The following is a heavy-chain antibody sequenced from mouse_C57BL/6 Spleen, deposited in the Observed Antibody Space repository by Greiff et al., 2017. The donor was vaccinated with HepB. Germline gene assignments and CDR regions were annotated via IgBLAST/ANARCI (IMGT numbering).Heavy chain of an antibody. V-gene: IGHV1-69*01. CDR1: GYTFTSYW. J-gene: IGHJ2*01. CDR2: IDPSDSYT. D-gene: IGHD2-5*01. CDR3: ARSGAYSNLDY. Sequence: QVQLQQPGAELVMPGASVKLSCKASGYTFTSYWMHWVKQRPGQGLEWIGEIDPSDSYTNYNQKFKGKSTLTVDKSSSTAYMQLSSLTSEDSAVYYCARSGAYSNLDYWGQGTTLTVSS.